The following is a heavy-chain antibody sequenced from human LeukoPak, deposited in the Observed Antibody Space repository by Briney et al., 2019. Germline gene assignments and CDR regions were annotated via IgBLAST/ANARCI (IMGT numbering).Heavy chain of an antibody. CDR1: GYTFTSYG. D-gene: IGHD5-18*01. CDR2: ISAYNGNT. Sequence: GASVKVSCKASGYTFTSYGISCVRQAPGQGLEWMGWISAYNGNTNYAQKLQGRVTMTTDTSTSTAYMELRSLRSDDTAVYYCAGVEGYSYGPDYGMDVWGQGTTVTVSS. V-gene: IGHV1-18*01. J-gene: IGHJ6*02. CDR3: AGVEGYSYGPDYGMDV.